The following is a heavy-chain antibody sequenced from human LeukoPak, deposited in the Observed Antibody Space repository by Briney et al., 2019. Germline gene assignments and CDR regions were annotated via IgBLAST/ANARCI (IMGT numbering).Heavy chain of an antibody. V-gene: IGHV3-48*01. CDR2: ISSRSSTI. CDR1: GFTFSSYS. D-gene: IGHD1-20*01. Sequence: PGGSLRLSCAASGFTFSSYSTNWVRQAPGKGLEWVSYISSRSSTIYYADSVKGRFTISRDNAKNTLDLQLNSLRAEDTAVYYCARGMPLTIAGPPMDVWGKGTTVTISS. J-gene: IGHJ6*04. CDR3: ARGMPLTIAGPPMDV.